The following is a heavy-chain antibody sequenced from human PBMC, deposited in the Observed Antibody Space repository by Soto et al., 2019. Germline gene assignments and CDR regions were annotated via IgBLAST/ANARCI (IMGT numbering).Heavy chain of an antibody. CDR1: GGSISSYY. D-gene: IGHD1-1*01. CDR2: IYYSGST. CDR3: ARENHGTGTNNWFDP. J-gene: IGHJ5*02. Sequence: SETLSLTSTVSGGSISSYYWSWIRQPPGKGLEWIGYIYYSGSTNYNPSLKSRVTISVDTSKNQFSLKLSSVTAADTDVYYCARENHGTGTNNWFDPWGQGTLVTVSS. V-gene: IGHV4-59*01.